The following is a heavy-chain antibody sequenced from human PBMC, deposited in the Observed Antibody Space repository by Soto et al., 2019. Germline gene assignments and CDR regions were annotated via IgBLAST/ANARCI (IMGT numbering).Heavy chain of an antibody. V-gene: IGHV3-30-3*01. Sequence: GGSLRLSCAASGFTFSAYAIHWVRQAPGKGLEWVTFISSDGNNKYYADSVKGRFTISRENSKNTLYLQMDSLKSEDTALYYCARGYYDMDVWGQGTTVTVSS. CDR1: GFTFSAYA. CDR3: ARGYYDMDV. J-gene: IGHJ6*02. CDR2: ISSDGNNK.